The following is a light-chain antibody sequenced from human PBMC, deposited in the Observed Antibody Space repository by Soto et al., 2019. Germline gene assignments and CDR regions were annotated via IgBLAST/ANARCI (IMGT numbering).Light chain of an antibody. Sequence: QLVLTQSPSASASLGASVKLTCTLSSGHSSYAIAWHQQQPEKGPRYLMKLNSDGSHSKGDGIPDRFSGSSSGAERYLTISSLQSEDEGDYYCQTWGTGSHGLFGGGTKLTVL. CDR2: LNSDGSH. J-gene: IGLJ2*01. V-gene: IGLV4-69*01. CDR3: QTWGTGSHGL. CDR1: SGHSSYA.